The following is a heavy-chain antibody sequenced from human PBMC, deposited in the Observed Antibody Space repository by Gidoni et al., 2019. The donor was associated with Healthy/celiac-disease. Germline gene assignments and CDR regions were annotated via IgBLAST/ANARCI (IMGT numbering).Heavy chain of an antibody. V-gene: IGHV5-51*01. D-gene: IGHD2-2*01. Sequence: EVQLVQSGAEVKKPAESLTLSCKGSGYSFTSYCSGWLRQMPGKGLEWMGIIYPGDSDTRYSPSFQGQVTISADKSISTAYLQWSSLKASDTAMYYCARPRWLYCSSTSCHGCWYFDLWGRGTLVTVSS. CDR2: IYPGDSDT. CDR1: GYSFTSYC. J-gene: IGHJ2*01. CDR3: ARPRWLYCSSTSCHGCWYFDL.